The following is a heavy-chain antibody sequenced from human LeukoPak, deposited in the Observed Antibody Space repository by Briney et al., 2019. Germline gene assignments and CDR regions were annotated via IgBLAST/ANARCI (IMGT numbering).Heavy chain of an antibody. CDR2: INHSGSP. Sequence: PSETLSLTCAVYGGPFTDYRGYSWSWIRQPPGKGLEWIGEINHSGSPNYNPSHESRLTISADTSKRQFSLNLNSVTAADAAVYYCARVRHDPLEYWYYIDLWGNGTMVSVSS. CDR1: GGPFTDYRGYS. J-gene: IGHJ6*03. V-gene: IGHV4-34*01. CDR3: ARVRHDPLEYWYYIDL. D-gene: IGHD2-8*02.